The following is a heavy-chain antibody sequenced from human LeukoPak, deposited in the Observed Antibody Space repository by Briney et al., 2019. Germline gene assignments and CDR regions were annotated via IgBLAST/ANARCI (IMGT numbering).Heavy chain of an antibody. V-gene: IGHV4-59*01. CDR2: IYYSGST. J-gene: IGHJ6*02. CDR3: ARDQRLNYYYYYGMDV. CDR1: GGSISSYY. Sequence: SSETLSLTCTVSGGSISSYYWSWIRQPPGKGLEWIGYIYYSGSTNYNPSLKSRVTISVDTSKNQFSLKLSSVTAADTAVYYCARDQRLNYYYYYGMDVWGQGTTVTVSS.